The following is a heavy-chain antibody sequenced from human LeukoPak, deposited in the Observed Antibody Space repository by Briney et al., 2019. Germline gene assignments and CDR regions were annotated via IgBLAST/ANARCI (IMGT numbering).Heavy chain of an antibody. D-gene: IGHD3/OR15-3a*01. J-gene: IGHJ5*02. CDR1: GGSISSYY. CDR2: IYYSGST. Sequence: SETLSLTSTVSGGSISSYYWSWIRQPPGKGLEWIGYIYYSGSTNYNPSLKSRVAISVDTSKNQFSLKLSSVTAADTAVYYCARIPYPRTGFDPWGQGTLVTVSS. V-gene: IGHV4-59*01. CDR3: ARIPYPRTGFDP.